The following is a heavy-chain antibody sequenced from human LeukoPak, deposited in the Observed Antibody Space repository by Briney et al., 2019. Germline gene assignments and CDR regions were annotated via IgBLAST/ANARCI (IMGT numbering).Heavy chain of an antibody. V-gene: IGHV1-18*01. CDR1: GYTFTSYG. CDR3: ARDLYDYVWGSYRYSTYYYYYGMDV. D-gene: IGHD3-16*02. CDR2: ISAYNGNT. Sequence: ASVKVSCKASGYTFTSYGISWVRQAPGQGLEWMGWISAYNGNTNYAQKLQGRVTMTTDTSTSTAYMELRSPRSDDTAVYYCARDLYDYVWGSYRYSTYYYYYGMDVWGQGTTVTVSS. J-gene: IGHJ6*02.